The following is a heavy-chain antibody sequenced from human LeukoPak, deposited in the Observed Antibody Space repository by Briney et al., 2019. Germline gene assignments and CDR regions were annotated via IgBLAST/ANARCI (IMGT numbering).Heavy chain of an antibody. J-gene: IGHJ6*02. CDR3: AGPYGYNYAMDV. CDR2: IWYDGSNK. CDR1: GFTFSSYG. V-gene: IGHV3-33*01. Sequence: GRSLRLSCAASGFTFSSYGMHWVRQAPGKGLEWVAVIWYDGSNKYYADSVKGRFTISRDNSKNTLYLQMNSLRAEDTAVYYCAGPYGYNYAMDVWGQGTTVTVSS. D-gene: IGHD3-10*01.